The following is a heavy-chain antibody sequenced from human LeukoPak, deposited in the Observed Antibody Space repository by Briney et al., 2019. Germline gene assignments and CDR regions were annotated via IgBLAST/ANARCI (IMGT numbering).Heavy chain of an antibody. Sequence: GGSLRLSCAASGFTFSGYWMSWVRQAPGKGLEWVANIKQDGSEKYYVDSVKGRFTISRDNAKNSLYLQMNSLRAEDTAVYYCARDRTGYSSGWFDPWGQGTLVTVSS. V-gene: IGHV3-7*01. D-gene: IGHD6-19*01. CDR2: IKQDGSEK. CDR1: GFTFSGYW. CDR3: ARDRTGYSSGWFDP. J-gene: IGHJ5*02.